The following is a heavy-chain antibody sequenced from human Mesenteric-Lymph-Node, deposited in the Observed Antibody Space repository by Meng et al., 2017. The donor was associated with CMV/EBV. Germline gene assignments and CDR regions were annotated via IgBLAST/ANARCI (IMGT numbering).Heavy chain of an antibody. CDR1: GYIFTSDD. D-gene: IGHD2-2*01. Sequence: ASVKVSCEASGYIFTSDDIQWVRQATGQGLEWMAWMNPNSGDTGYVQKFQGRLTLSRDTSITTAYMELSSLTSEDTAVYYCAKGRGDIVVAPGFWGQGTLVTVSS. CDR3: AKGRGDIVVAPGF. J-gene: IGHJ4*02. V-gene: IGHV1-8*01. CDR2: MNPNSGDT.